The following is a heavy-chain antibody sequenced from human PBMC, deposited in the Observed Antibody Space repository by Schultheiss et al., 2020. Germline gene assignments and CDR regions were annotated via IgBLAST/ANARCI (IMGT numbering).Heavy chain of an antibody. CDR3: ARRGRPRAYYYYYGMDV. J-gene: IGHJ6*02. D-gene: IGHD3-16*01. V-gene: IGHV3-30*03. Sequence: GESLKISCAASGFTFSSYSMHWVRQAPGKGLEWVAVISYDGSNKYYADSVKGRFTISRDNSKNTLYLQMNSLRAEDTAVYYCARRGRPRAYYYYYGMDVWGQGTTVTVSS. CDR1: GFTFSSYS. CDR2: ISYDGSNK.